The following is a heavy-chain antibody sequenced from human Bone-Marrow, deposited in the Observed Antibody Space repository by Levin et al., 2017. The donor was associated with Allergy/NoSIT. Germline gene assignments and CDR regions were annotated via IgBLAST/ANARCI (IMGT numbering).Heavy chain of an antibody. Sequence: PSETLSLTCTVFGASINSTTYFWGWVRQPPGKGLEWVGSIHSRGNIYYNPSLKSRVALSVDTSKNQFSLKLSSVTAADTAPYYCARHDLGLLSADYKNWFDPWGQGTLVIVSS. J-gene: IGHJ5*02. V-gene: IGHV4-39*01. CDR1: GASINSTTYF. D-gene: IGHD3-9*01. CDR3: ARHDLGLLSADYKNWFDP. CDR2: IHSRGNI.